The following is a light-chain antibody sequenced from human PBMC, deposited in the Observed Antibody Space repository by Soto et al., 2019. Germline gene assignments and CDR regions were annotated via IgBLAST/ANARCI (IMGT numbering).Light chain of an antibody. Sequence: EIVMTQSPATLSVSPGERATLSCRASQSVRSNLAWYHQKPGQAPRLLIYGASTRSTGIPVRFGGSGSGTEFTLTISSLQSEDFATYYCQQYNDWPRTFGQGTKVDIK. J-gene: IGKJ1*01. V-gene: IGKV3-15*01. CDR1: QSVRSN. CDR2: GAS. CDR3: QQYNDWPRT.